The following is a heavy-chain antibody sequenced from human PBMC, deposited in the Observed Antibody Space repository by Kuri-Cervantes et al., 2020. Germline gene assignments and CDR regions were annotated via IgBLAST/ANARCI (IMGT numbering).Heavy chain of an antibody. CDR1: GFTFSTYA. D-gene: IGHD3-22*01. CDR3: ARALDYDSSGYRHGYYYYGMDV. Sequence: GGSLRLSCAGSGFTFSTYAMSWVRQAPGKGLEWVANIKQDGSEKYYVDSVKGRFTISRDNSKNTLYLQMNSLRAGDTAVYYCARALDYDSSGYRHGYYYYGMDVWGQGTTVTVSS. J-gene: IGHJ6*02. V-gene: IGHV3-7*01. CDR2: IKQDGSEK.